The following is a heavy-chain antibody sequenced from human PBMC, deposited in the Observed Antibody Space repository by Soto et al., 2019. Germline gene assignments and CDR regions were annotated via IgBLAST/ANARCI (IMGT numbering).Heavy chain of an antibody. CDR3: GRVMAPPFPTPIDS. D-gene: IGHD2-21*01. V-gene: IGHV4-4*02. Sequence: QVQLQESGPGLVKPSGTLSLTCDVSDASITDNNWWSWVRQPPGKGLEWIGEIFQSGSTNYNPSLESRVTISVDKSKNQYSLRLNSMTAADTAVYYCGRVMAPPFPTPIDSWGQGTLVTVSS. CDR2: IFQSGST. J-gene: IGHJ4*02. CDR1: DASITDNNW.